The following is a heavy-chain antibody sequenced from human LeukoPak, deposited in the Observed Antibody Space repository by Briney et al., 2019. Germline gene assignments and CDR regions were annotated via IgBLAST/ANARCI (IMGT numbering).Heavy chain of an antibody. CDR1: GGSIRSGDHY. J-gene: IGHJ4*02. D-gene: IGHD1-14*01. CDR3: CRLPEEADVVDS. Sequence: SQTLSLTCTVSGGSIRSGDHYWGWIRQPPGKGLEWIGHMYYSGYTYYNPSLKSRITITVDTSKNQFSLKVTSVTAPDTAVYYCCRLPEEADVVDSWGQGTLVTVSS. CDR2: MYYSGYT. V-gene: IGHV4-30-4*01.